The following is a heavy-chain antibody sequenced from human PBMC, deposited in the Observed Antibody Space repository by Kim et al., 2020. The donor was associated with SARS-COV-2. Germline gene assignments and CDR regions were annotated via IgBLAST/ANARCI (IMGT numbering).Heavy chain of an antibody. V-gene: IGHV1-3*04. D-gene: IGHD2-2*01. CDR2: INTAKGNT. Sequence: ASVKVSCKASAYTFTNYGIHWVRQAPGHSLEWLGWINTAKGNTKYSEEFQGRVTITRDTSASTAYMALTGLKSEDTAVYYCTREDTTNWFDYWGQGTLVT. CDR1: AYTFTNYG. J-gene: IGHJ5*01. CDR3: TREDTTNWFDY.